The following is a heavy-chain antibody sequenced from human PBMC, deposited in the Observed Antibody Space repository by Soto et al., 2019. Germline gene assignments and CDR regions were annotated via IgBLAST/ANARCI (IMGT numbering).Heavy chain of an antibody. CDR3: ARYSSGWPYYFDY. V-gene: IGHV5-51*01. CDR1: GYSFTRYW. J-gene: IGHJ4*02. CDR2: IYLSDSDT. D-gene: IGHD6-19*01. Sequence: PGESLKISCKGSGYSFTRYWIAWVRQMPGKGLEWMGIIYLSDSDTRYSPSFQGRVTISADKSISTAYLQWSSLKASDTAMYYCARYSSGWPYYFDYWGQGTLVTVS.